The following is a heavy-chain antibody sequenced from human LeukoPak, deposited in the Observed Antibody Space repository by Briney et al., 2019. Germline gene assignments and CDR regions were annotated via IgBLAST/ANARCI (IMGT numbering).Heavy chain of an antibody. V-gene: IGHV4-59*08. CDR3: ARHRTWNYYYGMDV. CDR2: IYYSGST. J-gene: IGHJ6*02. Sequence: PSETLSLTCTVSGGSVSGYYWSWIRQPPGKGLEWIGYIYYSGSTNYNPSLKSRVTISVDTSKNQFSLKLSSVTAADTAVYYCARHRTWNYYYGMDVWGQGTTVTVSS. CDR1: GGSVSGYY.